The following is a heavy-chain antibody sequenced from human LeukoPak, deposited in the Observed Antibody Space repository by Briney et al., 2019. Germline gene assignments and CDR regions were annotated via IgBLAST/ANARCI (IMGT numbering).Heavy chain of an antibody. J-gene: IGHJ4*02. CDR1: GFTFSSYT. Sequence: PGGSLRLSCAASGFTFSSYTMNWVRQAPGKGLQWVSSISSHSNYIYYADSLKGRFTISRDTSKNTLYLQMNSLRAEDTAVYYCAKDEAQAVGALDYWGQGTLVTVSS. V-gene: IGHV3-21*01. CDR3: AKDEAQAVGALDY. D-gene: IGHD1-26*01. CDR2: ISSHSNYI.